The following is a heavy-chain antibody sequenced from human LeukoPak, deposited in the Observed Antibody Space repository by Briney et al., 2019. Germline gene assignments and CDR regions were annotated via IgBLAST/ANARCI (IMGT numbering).Heavy chain of an antibody. D-gene: IGHD6-13*01. CDR3: ARGAAAGGDN. J-gene: IGHJ4*02. Sequence: GGSLRLSCAASGFTFSTYSMNWVRQAPGKGLQWVSSITRSSYIYYADSVKGRFTISRDNAKNSLYLQMNSLRAEDTAVYYCARGAAAGGDNWGQGTLVTVSS. V-gene: IGHV3-21*01. CDR1: GFTFSTYS. CDR2: ITRSSYI.